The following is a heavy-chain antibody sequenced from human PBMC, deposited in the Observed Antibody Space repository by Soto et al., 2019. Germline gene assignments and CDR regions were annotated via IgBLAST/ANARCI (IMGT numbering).Heavy chain of an antibody. D-gene: IGHD5-18*01. J-gene: IGHJ3*02. CDR3: ARDLQRGYSYGYGAFDI. CDR1: GGSVSSGSYY. CDR2: IYYSRST. V-gene: IGHV4-61*01. Sequence: SETLSLTCTVSGGSVSSGSYYWSWIRQPPGKGLEWIGYIYYSRSTNYNPSLKSRVTISVDTSKNQFSLKLSSVTAADTAVYYCARDLQRGYSYGYGAFDIWGQGTMVTVSS.